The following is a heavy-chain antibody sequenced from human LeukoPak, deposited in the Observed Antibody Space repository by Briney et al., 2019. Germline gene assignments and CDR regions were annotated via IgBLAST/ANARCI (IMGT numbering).Heavy chain of an antibody. V-gene: IGHV4-34*01. CDR2: INHSGST. CDR1: GGSFSGYY. CDR3: ARGYCSSTSCSGFDP. D-gene: IGHD2-2*01. Sequence: PSETLSLTCAVYGGSFSGYYWSWIRQPPGKGLEWIGEINHSGSTNYNPSLKSRGTISVDTSKSQLSLKLSSVTAADTAVYYCARGYCSSTSCSGFDPWGQGTLVTVSS. J-gene: IGHJ5*02.